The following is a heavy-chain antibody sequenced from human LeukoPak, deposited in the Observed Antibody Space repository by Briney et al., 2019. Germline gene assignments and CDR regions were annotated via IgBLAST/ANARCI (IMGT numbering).Heavy chain of an antibody. D-gene: IGHD3-3*01. CDR3: ARSGGGYDFWSGYPYYFDY. CDR2: IIPIFGTA. V-gene: IGHV1-69*01. CDR1: GGTFSSYA. J-gene: IGHJ4*02. Sequence: GSSVKVSCKASGGTFSSYAISWVRQAPGQGLEWVGGIIPIFGTANYAQKFQGRVTITADESKSTAYMELSSLRSEDTAVNYCARSGGGYDFWSGYPYYFDYWGQGTLVTVSS.